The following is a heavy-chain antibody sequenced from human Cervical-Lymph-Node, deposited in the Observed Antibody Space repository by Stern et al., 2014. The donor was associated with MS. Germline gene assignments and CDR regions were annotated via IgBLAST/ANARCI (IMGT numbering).Heavy chain of an antibody. Sequence: VQLVESGPGLVKPSQTLSLTCTVSGGSISSSGYYWSWIRQPADKGLEWIGRIHDSGSTYYNPSLKRRVTISMDPAKNHFSLKLTSVTAADTAVYYCATTRWDLFTWNWFDPWGQGTLVTVSS. CDR3: ATTRWDLFTWNWFDP. CDR2: IHDSGST. J-gene: IGHJ5*02. V-gene: IGHV4-61*02. CDR1: GGSISSSGYY. D-gene: IGHD1-26*01.